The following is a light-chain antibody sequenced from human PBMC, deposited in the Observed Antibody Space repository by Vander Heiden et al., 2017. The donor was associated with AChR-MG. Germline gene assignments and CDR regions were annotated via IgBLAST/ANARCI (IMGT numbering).Light chain of an antibody. CDR1: QSVNSNF. CDR2: GAS. J-gene: IGKJ2*01. V-gene: IGKV3-20*01. CDR3: QKYDTSPPNT. Sequence: EIVLTQSPGTLSLSPGERATLSCRASQSVNSNFLAWYQQKPGQAPRLLVYGASTRATGIPDRFSGSGSGTDFTLSISRLEPEDFAVYYCQKYDTSPPNTFGQGTKLEI.